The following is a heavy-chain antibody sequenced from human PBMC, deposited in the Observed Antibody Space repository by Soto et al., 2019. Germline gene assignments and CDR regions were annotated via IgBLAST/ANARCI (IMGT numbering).Heavy chain of an antibody. CDR2: IYPGDSNT. D-gene: IGHD3-3*01. V-gene: IGHV5-51*01. CDR3: ARHAYDFWSGHPNPRYYYGMDV. J-gene: IGHJ6*02. CDR1: GYSFTSYW. Sequence: GESLKISCKGAGYSFTSYWIGWVRQMPGKGLEWMGIIYPGDSNTRYSPSLQGQVTISVDKSISTAYLQWSSLKATDTAMYYCARHAYDFWSGHPNPRYYYGMDVWGQGTTVTVSS.